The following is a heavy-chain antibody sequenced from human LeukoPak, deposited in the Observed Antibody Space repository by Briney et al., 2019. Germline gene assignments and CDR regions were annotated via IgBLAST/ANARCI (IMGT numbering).Heavy chain of an antibody. Sequence: PGGSLRLSCAASGFTFSNAWMSWVRQAPGKGLEWVSSISSSSSYIYYADSVKGRFTISRDNAKNSLYLQMNSLRAEDTAVYYCARDRNWDYDSSGYYGTGYYYGMDVWGQGTTVTVSS. D-gene: IGHD3-22*01. CDR2: ISSSSSYI. V-gene: IGHV3-21*01. CDR3: ARDRNWDYDSSGYYGTGYYYGMDV. CDR1: GFTFSNAW. J-gene: IGHJ6*02.